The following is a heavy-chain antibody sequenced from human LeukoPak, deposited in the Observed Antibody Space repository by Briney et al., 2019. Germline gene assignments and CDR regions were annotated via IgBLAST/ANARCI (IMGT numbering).Heavy chain of an antibody. CDR3: ATSPRRALANWFDP. CDR1: GGSISSSSYY. D-gene: IGHD3-3*02. J-gene: IGHJ5*02. Sequence: SETLSLTCTVSGGSISSSSYYWGWIRQPPGKGLEWIGYIYYSGTTNYNPSLKSRVTMSVDTSKNQFSLKLSSVTAADTAVYYRATSPRRALANWFDPWGQGALVTVSS. V-gene: IGHV4-61*05. CDR2: IYYSGTT.